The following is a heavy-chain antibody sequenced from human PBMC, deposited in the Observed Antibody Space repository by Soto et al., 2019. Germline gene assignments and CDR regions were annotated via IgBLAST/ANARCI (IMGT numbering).Heavy chain of an antibody. V-gene: IGHV1-69*12. CDR1: GGTFSSYA. Sequence: QVQLVQSGAEVKKPGSSVKVSCKASGGTFSSYAISWVRQAPGQGLEWMGGIIPIFGTANYAQKFQGRVTITADESTSTAYMELRRLRSEDTAVYYCARESRYCSGGSCYILPGIDCWGQGTLVTVSS. D-gene: IGHD2-15*01. CDR3: ARESRYCSGGSCYILPGIDC. J-gene: IGHJ4*02. CDR2: IIPIFGTA.